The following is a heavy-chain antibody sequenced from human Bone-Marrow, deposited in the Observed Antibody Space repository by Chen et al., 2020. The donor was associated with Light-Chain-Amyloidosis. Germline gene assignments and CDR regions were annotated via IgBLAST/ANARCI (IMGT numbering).Heavy chain of an antibody. CDR2: IDWDGDK. D-gene: IGHD3-9*01. CDR1: GFSLSSNGMR. V-gene: IGHV2-70*04. CDR3: ARMSFFETSDALDV. Sequence: QVNVKESGPALVKPTQTLTLTCTFSGFSLSSNGMRLNWIRQPPGKALEWLARIDWDGDKYYTPSLETRLTISKDPSKNQVVLTMTNMDPVDTATYYCARMSFFETSDALDVWGQGTMITVSS. J-gene: IGHJ3*01.